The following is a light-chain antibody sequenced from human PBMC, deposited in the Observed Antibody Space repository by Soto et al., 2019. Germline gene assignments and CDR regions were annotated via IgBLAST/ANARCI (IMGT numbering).Light chain of an antibody. CDR3: QVWDSNVLHHV. CDR1: NIGSKS. Sequence: SYELTQSPSVSVAPGQTARITCGGNNIGSKSVHWFQQRPGQAPVLVVFDDSDRPSGIPERFSGSKSETTATLTISGVEAGDEADYYCQVWDSNVLHHVFGTGPKLTVL. CDR2: DDS. J-gene: IGLJ1*01. V-gene: IGLV3-21*02.